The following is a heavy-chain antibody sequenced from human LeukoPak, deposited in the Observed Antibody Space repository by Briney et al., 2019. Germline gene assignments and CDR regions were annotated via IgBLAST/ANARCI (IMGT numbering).Heavy chain of an antibody. J-gene: IGHJ4*02. Sequence: GGSLRLSCAASGFTFSSYAMHWVRQAPGKGLEWVSVISYDGSNKYYADSVKGRFTISRDNSKTTLYLQMNSLRAEDTAVYYCARDKNWGRGFDYWGQGTLVTVS. CDR1: GFTFSSYA. V-gene: IGHV3-30-3*01. D-gene: IGHD7-27*01. CDR3: ARDKNWGRGFDY. CDR2: ISYDGSNK.